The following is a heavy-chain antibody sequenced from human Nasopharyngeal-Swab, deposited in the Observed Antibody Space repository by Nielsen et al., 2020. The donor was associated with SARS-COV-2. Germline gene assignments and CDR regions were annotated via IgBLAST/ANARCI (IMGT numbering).Heavy chain of an antibody. CDR3: ARDPGGGMDV. Sequence: VGSLRLSCASSGFTFRSSAIHWVRQSPGKGLEWVAVISYDGSNKYYADSVKGRFTISRDNSKNTLYLQMNSLRAEDTAVYYCARDPGGGMDVWGQGTTVTVSS. CDR2: ISYDGSNK. J-gene: IGHJ6*02. CDR1: GFTFRSSA. V-gene: IGHV3-30-3*01.